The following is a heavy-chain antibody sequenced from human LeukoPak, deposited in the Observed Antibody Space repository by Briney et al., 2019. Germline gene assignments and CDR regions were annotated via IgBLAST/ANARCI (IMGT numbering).Heavy chain of an antibody. Sequence: PGGSLRLSCAASGFTFSNYDMHWVRQATGKGLEWVSGIDTAGAPSYPGSVKGRLTISRENAKNSLYLQMNSLRAGDTAVYYCARGMGASTSSLFDYWGQGILVSVSS. D-gene: IGHD3-16*01. V-gene: IGHV3-13*05. CDR3: ARGMGASTSSLFDY. CDR1: GFTFSNYD. CDR2: IDTAGAP. J-gene: IGHJ4*02.